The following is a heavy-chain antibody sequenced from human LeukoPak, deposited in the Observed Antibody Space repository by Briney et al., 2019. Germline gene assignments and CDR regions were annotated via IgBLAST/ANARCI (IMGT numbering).Heavy chain of an antibody. Sequence: NTSETLSLTCTVSGGSISSYYWSWIRQPPGKGLEWIGYIYYSGSTNYNPSLKSRVTISVDTSKNQFSLKLSSVTAADTAVYYCARHLTTVTNNGPFDYWGQGTLVTVSS. V-gene: IGHV4-59*08. J-gene: IGHJ4*02. CDR1: GGSISSYY. CDR2: IYYSGST. D-gene: IGHD4-17*01. CDR3: ARHLTTVTNNGPFDY.